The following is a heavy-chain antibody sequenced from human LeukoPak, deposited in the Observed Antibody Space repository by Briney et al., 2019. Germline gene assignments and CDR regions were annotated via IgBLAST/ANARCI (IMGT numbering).Heavy chain of an antibody. CDR1: GFPFDDYA. CDR3: AKDSSSGWYGY. Sequence: GGSLRLSCAASGFPFDDYAMHWVRQVPGKGLECVSLISGDGGSTYYADSVKGRFTISRENIKNSLYLQMNSLKIEDSALYYCAKDSSSGWYGYWGQGTLVTVSS. D-gene: IGHD6-19*01. J-gene: IGHJ4*02. CDR2: ISGDGGST. V-gene: IGHV3-43*02.